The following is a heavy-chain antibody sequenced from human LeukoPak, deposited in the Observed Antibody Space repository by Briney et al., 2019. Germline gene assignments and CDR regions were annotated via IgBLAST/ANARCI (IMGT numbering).Heavy chain of an antibody. D-gene: IGHD1-14*01. V-gene: IGHV3-74*01. J-gene: IGHJ4*02. CDR3: ARGTLNIPGEHGAFDY. CDR1: GFSFSNYW. CDR2: LSSDGSST. Sequence: GGSLRLSCAASGFSFSNYWMHWVRQAPGKGLVWVSRLSSDGSSTNYADSVKGRFTISRDNAKNSLYLQMNSLRAEDTAVYYCARGTLNIPGEHGAFDYWGQGTLVTVSS.